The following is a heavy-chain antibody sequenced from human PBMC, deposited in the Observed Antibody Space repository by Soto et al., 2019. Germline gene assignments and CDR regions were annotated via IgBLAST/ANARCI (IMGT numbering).Heavy chain of an antibody. CDR1: GFTFSSYG. V-gene: IGHV3-30*18. J-gene: IGHJ6*02. CDR2: ISYDGSNK. Sequence: PGGPLRLSCAASGFTFSSYGMHWVRQAPGKGLEWVAVISYDGSNKYYADSVKGRFTISRDNSKNTLYLQMNSLRAEDTAVYYCANSYSSSWDDYYYYGMDVWGQGTTVTVS. CDR3: ANSYSSSWDDYYYYGMDV. D-gene: IGHD6-13*01.